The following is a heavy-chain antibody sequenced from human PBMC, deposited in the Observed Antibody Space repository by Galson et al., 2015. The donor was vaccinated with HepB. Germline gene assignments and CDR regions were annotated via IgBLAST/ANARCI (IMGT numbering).Heavy chain of an antibody. CDR1: GYTFTSYG. V-gene: IGHV1-18*01. Sequence: SVKVSCKASGYTFTSYGISWVRQAPGQGLEWMGWISAYNGNTNYAQKLQGRVTMTTDTSTSTAYMELRSLRSDDTAVYYCATFLELYSGSYYRGAFDYWGQETLVTVSS. CDR2: ISAYNGNT. D-gene: IGHD1-26*01. J-gene: IGHJ4*02. CDR3: ATFLELYSGSYYRGAFDY.